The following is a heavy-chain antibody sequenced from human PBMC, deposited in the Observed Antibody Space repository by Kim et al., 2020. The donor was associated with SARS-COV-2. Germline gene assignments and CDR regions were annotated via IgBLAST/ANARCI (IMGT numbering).Heavy chain of an antibody. CDR1: GYTFTGYY. D-gene: IGHD3-3*01. Sequence: ASVKVSCKASGYTFTGYYMHWVRQAPGQGLEWMGRINPNSGGTNYAQKFQGRVTMTRDTSISTAYMELSRLRSDDTAVYYCARVAEDDFWSGYFLHDAFDIWGQGTMVTVSS. CDR2: INPNSGGT. CDR3: ARVAEDDFWSGYFLHDAFDI. J-gene: IGHJ3*02. V-gene: IGHV1-2*06.